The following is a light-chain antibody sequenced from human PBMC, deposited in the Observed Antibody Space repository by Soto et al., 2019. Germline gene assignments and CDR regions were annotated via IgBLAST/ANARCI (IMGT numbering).Light chain of an antibody. J-gene: IGKJ3*01. Sequence: DIQMTQSPSSLSASVGDRVTITCRASQGMTNNLAWYQQKPGKAPKLLIYATSSLHSGVPSRFSGSGYGTYFTLTISSLQPEDVATYYCQKYNSAPFLFSFGPGTKVDLK. CDR2: ATS. CDR3: QKYNSAPFLFS. V-gene: IGKV1-27*01. CDR1: QGMTNN.